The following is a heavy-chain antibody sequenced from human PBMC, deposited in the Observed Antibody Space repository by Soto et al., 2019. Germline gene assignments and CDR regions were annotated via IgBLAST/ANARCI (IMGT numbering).Heavy chain of an antibody. J-gene: IGHJ6*02. Sequence: GESLKISCKGSGYSFPSYWIGWVLQIPGKGLEWMGIIYPGDSDTRYSPSFQCQVTISADKSISTAYLQWSSLKASDTAMYYCARTESGYSYGFADVWGHGTTVTVSS. D-gene: IGHD5-18*01. CDR3: ARTESGYSYGFADV. V-gene: IGHV5-51*01. CDR1: GYSFPSYW. CDR2: IYPGDSDT.